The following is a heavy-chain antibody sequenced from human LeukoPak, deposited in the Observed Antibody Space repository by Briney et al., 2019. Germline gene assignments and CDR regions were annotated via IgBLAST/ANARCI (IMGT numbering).Heavy chain of an antibody. CDR2: ISAYNGNT. J-gene: IGHJ4*02. V-gene: IGHV1-18*01. CDR3: ARAMIVVVSVGYVGY. D-gene: IGHD3-22*01. Sequence: ASVKVSCKASGYTFTSYGISWVRQAPGQGLEWMGWISAYNGNTNYAQQLQGRVTMTTDTSTSTAYMELRSLRSDDTAVYYCARAMIVVVSVGYVGYWGQGTLVTVSS. CDR1: GYTFTSYG.